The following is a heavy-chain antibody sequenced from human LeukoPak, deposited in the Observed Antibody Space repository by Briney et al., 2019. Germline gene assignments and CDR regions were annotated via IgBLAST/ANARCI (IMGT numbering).Heavy chain of an antibody. Sequence: GASVKVSCKASGYNFAEYGVTWVRQAPGQGLEWMGGIIPIFGTANYAQKFQGRVTITADEFTSTAYMELSSLRSEDTAVYYCARDPIAVGYGMDVWGQGTTVTVSS. D-gene: IGHD6-19*01. J-gene: IGHJ6*02. CDR3: ARDPIAVGYGMDV. V-gene: IGHV1-69*13. CDR2: IIPIFGTA. CDR1: GYNFAEYG.